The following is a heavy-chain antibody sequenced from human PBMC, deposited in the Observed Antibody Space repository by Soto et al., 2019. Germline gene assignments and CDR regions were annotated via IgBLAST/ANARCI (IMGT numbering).Heavy chain of an antibody. CDR2: ISSDGNHK. J-gene: IGHJ4*02. D-gene: IGHD1-1*01. Sequence: QVQLVESGGGVVQPGRSLRLSCAASGFSVSAYTVHWVRQAPGKGLEWVAVISSDGNHKYYTDSVKGRFAISRDTSTNTVFLGVNGLGPEDTAVYYCARWEQPRFEYWGQGTLVTVSS. CDR3: ARWEQPRFEY. V-gene: IGHV3-30*09. CDR1: GFSVSAYT.